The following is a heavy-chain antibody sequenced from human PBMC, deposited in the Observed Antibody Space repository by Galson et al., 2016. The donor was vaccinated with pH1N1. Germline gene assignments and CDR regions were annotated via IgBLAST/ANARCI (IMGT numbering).Heavy chain of an antibody. CDR3: VRAIASGYSY. J-gene: IGHJ4*02. D-gene: IGHD5-18*01. Sequence: SLRLSCAASGFTFSNYWTNWVRQAPGKGLEWVATINPAGSDMYYVDCVKGRFTVSRDNVKNSLYLQMNSLRVEDTAVYYRVRAIASGYSYWGQGTLVTVSS. CDR1: GFTFSNYW. CDR2: INPAGSDM. V-gene: IGHV3-7*03.